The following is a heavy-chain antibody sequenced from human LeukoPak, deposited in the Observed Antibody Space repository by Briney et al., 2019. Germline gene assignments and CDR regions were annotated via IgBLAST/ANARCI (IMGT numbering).Heavy chain of an antibody. CDR1: GFTFSGYW. Sequence: GGSLRLSCAASGFTFSGYWRGWVRQAPGKGLEGVANMNIDGSEKYYADSVKGRFTISRDNARNSVYLQMNSLRVEDAAVYYCARDPVEWELLLDYWGQGTLVTVSS. CDR3: ARDPVEWELLLDY. J-gene: IGHJ4*02. V-gene: IGHV3-7*01. CDR2: MNIDGSEK. D-gene: IGHD1-26*01.